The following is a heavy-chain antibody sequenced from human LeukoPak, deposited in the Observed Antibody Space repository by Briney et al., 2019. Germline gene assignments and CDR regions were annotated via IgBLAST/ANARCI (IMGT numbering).Heavy chain of an antibody. Sequence: GGSLRLSCAASGFTFCSYGMHWVRQAPGKGLEWVAVIWYDGSNKYYADSVKGRFTISRDNSKNTLYLQMNSLRAEDTAVYYCARENEMTTVTTAPNYHFDYWGQGTLVTVSS. CDR2: IWYDGSNK. CDR1: GFTFCSYG. J-gene: IGHJ4*02. D-gene: IGHD4-17*01. V-gene: IGHV3-33*01. CDR3: ARENEMTTVTTAPNYHFDY.